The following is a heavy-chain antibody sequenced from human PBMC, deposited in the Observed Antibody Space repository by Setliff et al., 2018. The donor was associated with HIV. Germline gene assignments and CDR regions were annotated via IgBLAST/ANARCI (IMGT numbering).Heavy chain of an antibody. CDR2: IYVGGSA. Sequence: SETLSLTCTVSGGSMNSDSYSWTWLRQPAGKGPELIGHIYVGGSAVYNPSLSSRVTISVPTSKNRFSLRLDFMTAADTAVYYCARRYSSGSEYWGQGTMVTVSS. D-gene: IGHD6-19*01. CDR1: GGSMNSDSYS. CDR3: ARRYSSGSEY. V-gene: IGHV4-61*09. J-gene: IGHJ3*01.